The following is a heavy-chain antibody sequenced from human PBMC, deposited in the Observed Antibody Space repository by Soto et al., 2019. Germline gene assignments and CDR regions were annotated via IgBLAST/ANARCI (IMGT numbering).Heavy chain of an antibody. Sequence: GGSLRLSCAASGFTFSSYAMSWVRQAPGKGLEWVSAISGSGGSTYYADSVKGRFTISRDNSKNTLYLQMNSLRAEDTAVYYCAKDGEGLGIEPPYYYYYYMDVWGKGTTVTVSS. CDR2: ISGSGGST. V-gene: IGHV3-23*01. D-gene: IGHD7-27*01. CDR3: AKDGEGLGIEPPYYYYYYMDV. J-gene: IGHJ6*03. CDR1: GFTFSSYA.